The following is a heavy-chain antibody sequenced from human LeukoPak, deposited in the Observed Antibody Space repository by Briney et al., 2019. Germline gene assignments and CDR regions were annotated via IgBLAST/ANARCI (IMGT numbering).Heavy chain of an antibody. J-gene: IGHJ4*02. CDR3: AKGPQSVAAAGSYFDY. CDR2: ISGSGGST. CDR1: GFTFSSYG. Sequence: PGGSLRLSCAASGFTFSSYGMSWVRQAPGKGLEWVSAISGSGGSTYYADSVKGRFTISRDNSKNTLYLQMNSLRAEDTAVYYCAKGPQSVAAAGSYFDYWGQGTLVTVS. D-gene: IGHD6-13*01. V-gene: IGHV3-23*01.